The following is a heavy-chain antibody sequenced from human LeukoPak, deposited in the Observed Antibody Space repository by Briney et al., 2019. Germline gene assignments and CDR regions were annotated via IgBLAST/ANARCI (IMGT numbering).Heavy chain of an antibody. CDR2: ISAYNGNT. D-gene: IGHD3-22*01. J-gene: IGHJ4*02. CDR1: GYTFTSFG. CDR3: TRDLGVDTTMIFFDY. Sequence: ASVKVSCKASGYTFTSFGISWVRQAPGQGLEWVGWISAYNGNTNYAQKLQGRVIMTTDTSTSTAYMEIRSLRSDDTAVYYCTRDLGVDTTMIFFDYWGQGSLVTVSS. V-gene: IGHV1-18*01.